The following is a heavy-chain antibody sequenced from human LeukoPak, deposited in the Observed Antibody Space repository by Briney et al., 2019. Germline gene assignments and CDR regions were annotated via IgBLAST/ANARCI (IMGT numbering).Heavy chain of an antibody. CDR1: GFTFSSYG. V-gene: IGHV3-33*01. D-gene: IGHD2-15*01. Sequence: GGSLRLSCAASGFTFSSYGMHWVRQAPGRGLEWVAVMWYDGSNKYYADSVKGRFTISRDNSKNTLYLQMNSLRAEDTAVYYCARDLLKGIRLYYFDYWGQGTLVTVSS. CDR2: MWYDGSNK. J-gene: IGHJ4*02. CDR3: ARDLLKGIRLYYFDY.